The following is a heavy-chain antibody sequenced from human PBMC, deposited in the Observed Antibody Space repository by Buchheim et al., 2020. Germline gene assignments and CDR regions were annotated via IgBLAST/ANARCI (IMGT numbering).Heavy chain of an antibody. CDR2: INHSGST. Sequence: QVQLQQWGAGLLKPSETLSLTCAVYGGSFSGYYWSWIRQPPGKGLEWIGEINHSGSTNYNPSLKSRFTISVDTSKNQFSLKLSSVTAADTAVYYCARDGGCGGDCSYFDYWGQRTL. D-gene: IGHD2-21*02. J-gene: IGHJ4*02. CDR3: ARDGGCGGDCSYFDY. CDR1: GGSFSGYY. V-gene: IGHV4-34*01.